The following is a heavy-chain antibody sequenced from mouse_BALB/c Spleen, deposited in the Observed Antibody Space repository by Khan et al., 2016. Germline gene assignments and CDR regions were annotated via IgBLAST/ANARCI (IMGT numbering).Heavy chain of an antibody. CDR3: ARSSYYDYGRFAY. CDR2: IDPANGNT. V-gene: IGHV14-3*02. Sequence: VQLQQSGAELVKPGASVKLSCTASGFNIKDTYMHWVKQRPEQGLEWIGRIDPANGNTKYDPKFQGKATITADTSSNSAYLQLSSLTSEDTAVYYCARSSYYDYGRFAYWGQGTQVTVSA. D-gene: IGHD2-4*01. J-gene: IGHJ3*01. CDR1: GFNIKDTY.